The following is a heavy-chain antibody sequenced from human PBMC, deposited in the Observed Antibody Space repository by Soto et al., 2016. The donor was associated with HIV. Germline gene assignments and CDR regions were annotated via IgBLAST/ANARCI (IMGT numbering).Heavy chain of an antibody. CDR3: STVVAWSLFDY. V-gene: IGHV3-15*01. CDR2: IKSKVDGGTT. CDR1: GFTFSDAW. Sequence: EVQLVESGGGLVKPGGSLRLSCAASGFTFSDAWMSWVRQAPGKGLEWVGRIKSKVDGGTTDYAAPVKGRFTISRDDSKNTLYLQMNSLKTEDTAVYYCSTVVAWSLFDYWGQGTLVTVSS. D-gene: IGHD5-12*01. J-gene: IGHJ4*02.